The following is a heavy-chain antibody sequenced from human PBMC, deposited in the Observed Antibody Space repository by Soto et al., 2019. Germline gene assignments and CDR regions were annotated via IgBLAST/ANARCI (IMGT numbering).Heavy chain of an antibody. V-gene: IGHV4-31*11. CDR1: GGSISSSNW. D-gene: IGHD5-12*01. Sequence: SETLSLTCGVSGGSISSSNWWSWIRQHPGKGLEWIGYIYYSGSTYYNPSLKSRVTISVDTSKNQFSLKLSSVTAADTAVYYCARIKSSYSGYDPPRLYGMDVWGQGTTVTVSS. CDR3: ARIKSSYSGYDPPRLYGMDV. CDR2: IYYSGST. J-gene: IGHJ6*02.